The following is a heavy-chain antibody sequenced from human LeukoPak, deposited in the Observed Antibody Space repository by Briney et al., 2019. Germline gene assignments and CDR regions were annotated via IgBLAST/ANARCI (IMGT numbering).Heavy chain of an antibody. Sequence: SVKVSCKASGYTFTSYGISWVRQAPGQGLEWMGGIIPIFGTANYAQKFQGRVTITADESTSTAYMELSSLRSEDTAVYYCATATDIVATIPHYYYYMDVWGKGTTVTISS. CDR1: GYTFTSYG. D-gene: IGHD5-12*01. CDR3: ATATDIVATIPHYYYYMDV. V-gene: IGHV1-69*13. J-gene: IGHJ6*03. CDR2: IIPIFGTA.